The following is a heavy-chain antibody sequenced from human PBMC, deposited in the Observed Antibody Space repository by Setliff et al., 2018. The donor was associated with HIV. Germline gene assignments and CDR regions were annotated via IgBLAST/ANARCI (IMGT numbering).Heavy chain of an antibody. CDR2: IYYSGST. CDR3: ATSPAGEILGSRPFYFDY. V-gene: IGHV4-31*03. D-gene: IGHD3-10*01. Sequence: SETLSLTCTVSGDSINSGNYYWSWIRQHPGKGLEWIGYIYYSGSTYYSPSLKSRVTISEDTSKNPFSLKMRSVTAADTAVYYCATSPAGEILGSRPFYFDYWGQGTLVTVSS. CDR1: GDSINSGNYY. J-gene: IGHJ4*02.